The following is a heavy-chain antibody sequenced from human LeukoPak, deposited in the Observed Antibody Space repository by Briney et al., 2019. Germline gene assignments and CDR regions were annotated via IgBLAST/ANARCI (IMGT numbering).Heavy chain of an antibody. J-gene: IGHJ4*02. V-gene: IGHV4-39*07. Sequence: SETLSLTCTVSGGSISSSSYYWGWIRQPPGKGLEWIGEINHSGSTNYNPSLKSRVTISVDTSKNQFSLKLSSVTAADTAVYYCARPLGVRYCSSTSCLPGYWGQGTLVTVSS. CDR2: INHSGST. D-gene: IGHD2-2*01. CDR1: GGSISSSSYY. CDR3: ARPLGVRYCSSTSCLPGY.